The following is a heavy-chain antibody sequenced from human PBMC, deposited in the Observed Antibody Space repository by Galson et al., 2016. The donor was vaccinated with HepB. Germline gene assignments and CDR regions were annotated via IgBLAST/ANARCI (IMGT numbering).Heavy chain of an antibody. CDR2: IIPIFGTA. J-gene: IGHJ4*02. D-gene: IGHD1-1*01. V-gene: IGHV1-69*13. CDR3: ARGASGYSRANFFDF. CDR1: GGSFSSYA. Sequence: SVKVSCKASGGSFSSYAISWVRQAPGQGLEWVGGIIPIFGTAHYAQKVQGRLTITADESTSTAYMELSSLRSEDTAVYYCARGASGYSRANFFDFWGQGTLVTVSS.